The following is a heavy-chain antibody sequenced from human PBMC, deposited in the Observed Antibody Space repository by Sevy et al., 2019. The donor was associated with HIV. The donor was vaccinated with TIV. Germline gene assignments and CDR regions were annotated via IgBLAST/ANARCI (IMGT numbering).Heavy chain of an antibody. J-gene: IGHJ3*02. CDR2: IYPGDSDT. D-gene: IGHD2-8*01. V-gene: IGHV5-51*01. CDR1: GYSFTTYW. Sequence: GESLKISCKASGYSFTTYWIGWVRQMPGKGLHWMGSIYPGDSDTTYSPSFQGQVSISADKSVTTAYLQWNSLQASDTAIYYCARLGNNEEGAFDIWGQGTMVTVSS. CDR3: ARLGNNEEGAFDI.